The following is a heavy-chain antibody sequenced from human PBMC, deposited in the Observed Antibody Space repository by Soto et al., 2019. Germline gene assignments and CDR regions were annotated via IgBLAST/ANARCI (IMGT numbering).Heavy chain of an antibody. D-gene: IGHD2-8*02. CDR2: INSDGSST. Sequence: PAGSMKLCCAACGFRFSSYLMHWVRQAPGKGLVWVSRINSDGSSTSYADSVKGRFTISRDNAKNTLYLQMNSLRAEDTAVYYCARNPLVEAYYYYGMDVWGQGTTVTVSS. CDR1: GFRFSSYL. V-gene: IGHV3-74*01. J-gene: IGHJ6*02. CDR3: ARNPLVEAYYYYGMDV.